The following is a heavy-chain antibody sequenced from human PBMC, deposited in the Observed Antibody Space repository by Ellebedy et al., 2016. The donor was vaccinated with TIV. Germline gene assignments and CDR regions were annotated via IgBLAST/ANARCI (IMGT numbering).Heavy chain of an antibody. CDR2: ISSSGSTI. CDR1: GFTFSDYY. D-gene: IGHD2-21*02. Sequence: PGGSLRLSCAASGFTFSDYYMSWIRQAPGKGLEWVSYISSSGSTIYYADSVKGRFTISRDNAKNSLYLQMNSLRAEDTAVYYCARAGRHIVVLTAMGDMDVWGQGTTVTVSS. CDR3: ARAGRHIVVLTAMGDMDV. J-gene: IGHJ6*02. V-gene: IGHV3-11*04.